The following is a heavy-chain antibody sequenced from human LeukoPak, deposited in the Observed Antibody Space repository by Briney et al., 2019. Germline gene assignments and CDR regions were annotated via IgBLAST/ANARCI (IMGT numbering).Heavy chain of an antibody. D-gene: IGHD3-22*01. CDR3: ARGPPRDSGGYDY. J-gene: IGHJ4*02. V-gene: IGHV4-34*01. Sequence: SETLSLTCAVYGGSFSGYYWSWIRQPPGKGLEWIGEINHSGSTNYNPSLKSRVTISVDTSKNQFSLKLSSVTAADTAVYYCARGPPRDSGGYDYWGQGTLVTVSS. CDR1: GGSFSGYY. CDR2: INHSGST.